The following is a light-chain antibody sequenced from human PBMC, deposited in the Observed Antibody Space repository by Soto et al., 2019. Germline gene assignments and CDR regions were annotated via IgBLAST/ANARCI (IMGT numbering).Light chain of an antibody. CDR2: DAS. Sequence: EIVMTQSPATLSVSPGERATLSCRASQTVNNNLAWYQQKPGQAPRLLIYDASTRATGIPARFSGSGSGTEFTLTISSLQSEDFAIYYCQQYNIWPPKYTFGQGTKLEIK. CDR1: QTVNNN. J-gene: IGKJ2*01. CDR3: QQYNIWPPKYT. V-gene: IGKV3-15*01.